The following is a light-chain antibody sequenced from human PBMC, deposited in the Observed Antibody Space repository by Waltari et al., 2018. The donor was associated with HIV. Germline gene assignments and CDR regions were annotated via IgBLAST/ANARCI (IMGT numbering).Light chain of an antibody. Sequence: SYVLTQPPSVSVAPGQTARITCGGNTIGSKGVHWYQQKSSQAPVLVFYDDSDRPSGIPERFSGSSSWNTATLTISRVEAGDEADFYCQVWDSSTDLRVFGGGTKLTVL. V-gene: IGLV3-21*02. CDR3: QVWDSSTDLRV. CDR2: DDS. J-gene: IGLJ2*01. CDR1: TIGSKG.